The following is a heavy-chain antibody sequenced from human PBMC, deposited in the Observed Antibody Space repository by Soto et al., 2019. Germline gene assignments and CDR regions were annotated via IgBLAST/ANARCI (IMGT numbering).Heavy chain of an antibody. V-gene: IGHV3-23*01. CDR1: GFTFSSYA. CDR3: AKGAYYDILTGYLRFDY. D-gene: IGHD3-9*01. J-gene: IGHJ4*02. CDR2: ISGSGGST. Sequence: HPGGSLRLSCAASGFTFSSYAMSWVRRAPGKGLEWVSAISGSGGSTYYADSVKGRFTISRDNSKNTLYLQMNSLRAEDTAVYYCAKGAYYDILTGYLRFDYWGQGTLVTVSS.